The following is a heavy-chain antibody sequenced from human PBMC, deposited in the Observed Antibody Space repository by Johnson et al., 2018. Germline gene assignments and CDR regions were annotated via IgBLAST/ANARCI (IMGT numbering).Heavy chain of an antibody. CDR3: ARSQAVQH. J-gene: IGHJ1*01. Sequence: VQLVQSGGGLVKPGGSLRLSCAASGFTFSSYSMNWVRQAPGKGLEWVSYISSSSSTIYYADSVKGRFTISREKAKNSLYLQMNRLRAEDTAVYYGARSQAVQHWGQGTLVTVSS. CDR1: GFTFSSYS. CDR2: ISSSSSTI. V-gene: IGHV3-48*01.